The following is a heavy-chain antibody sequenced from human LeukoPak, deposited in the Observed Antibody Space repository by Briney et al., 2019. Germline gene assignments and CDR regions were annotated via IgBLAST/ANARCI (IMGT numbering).Heavy chain of an antibody. CDR3: ARRYGSISGYFDY. D-gene: IGHD3-10*01. CDR2: INHSAST. V-gene: IGHV4-34*01. J-gene: IGHJ4*02. Sequence: SETLSLTCAVYGGSFSGYYWSWIRQPPGKGLEWIGEINHSASTNYNPSLKSRVTISVDTSKNQSSLKLSSVTAADTAVYYCARRYGSISGYFDYWGQGTLVTVSS. CDR1: GGSFSGYY.